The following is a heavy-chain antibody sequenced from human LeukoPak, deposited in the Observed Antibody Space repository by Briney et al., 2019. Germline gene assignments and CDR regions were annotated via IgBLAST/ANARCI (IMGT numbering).Heavy chain of an antibody. J-gene: IGHJ4*02. V-gene: IGHV4-39*01. CDR2: IYYSGST. D-gene: IGHD3-3*01. CDR1: GGSISSSSYH. Sequence: SETLSLTCTVSGGSISSSSYHWGWIRQPPGKGLEWIGSIYYSGSTYYNPSLKSRVTISVDTSKNQFSLKLSSVTAADTAVYYCARQVIFGVVVLTYYFDYWGQGTLVTVSS. CDR3: ARQVIFGVVVLTYYFDY.